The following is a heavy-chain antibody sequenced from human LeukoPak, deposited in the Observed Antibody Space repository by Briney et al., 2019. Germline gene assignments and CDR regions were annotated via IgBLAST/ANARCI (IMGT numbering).Heavy chain of an antibody. CDR1: GFTFSSYA. V-gene: IGHV3-23*01. D-gene: IGHD3-22*01. CDR3: AKQSLYDSSGHFHY. J-gene: IGHJ4*02. Sequence: GGSLRLSCAASGFTFSSYAMTWVRQAPGKGLEWVSTITGSGGCTYYADSVKGRFTISRDNSKNTLFLRMNSLRAEDTAVYFCAKQSLYDSSGHFHYWGQGTLVTVSS. CDR2: ITGSGGCT.